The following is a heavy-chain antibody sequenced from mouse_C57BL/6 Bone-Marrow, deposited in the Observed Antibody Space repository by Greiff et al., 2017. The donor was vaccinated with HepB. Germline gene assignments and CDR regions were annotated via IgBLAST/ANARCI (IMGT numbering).Heavy chain of an antibody. Sequence: VQLQQPGAELVRPGSSVKLSCKASGYTFTSYWMHWVKQRPIQGLEWIGNIDPSDSETHYNQKFTDKATLTVDKSSSTAYMQLSSLTSEDSAFYYCARWGHYYGSSLYFDYWGQGTTLTVSS. CDR2: IDPSDSET. D-gene: IGHD1-1*01. J-gene: IGHJ2*01. V-gene: IGHV1-52*01. CDR3: ARWGHYYGSSLYFDY. CDR1: GYTFTSYW.